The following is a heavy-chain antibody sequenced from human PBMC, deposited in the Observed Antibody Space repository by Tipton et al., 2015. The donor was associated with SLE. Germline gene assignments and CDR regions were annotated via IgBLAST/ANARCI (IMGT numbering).Heavy chain of an antibody. CDR3: ARPSKNYGLEC. CDR1: GFTFSSYG. Sequence: SLRLSCAASGFTFSSYGMHWVRQAPGKGLEWVAVIWYDGSNKYYADSVKGRFTISRDNSKNTLFLQMNSLRAEDTSVYYCARPSKNYGLECWGQGTLVTVSS. J-gene: IGHJ4*02. CDR2: IWYDGSNK. V-gene: IGHV3-33*01. D-gene: IGHD3-3*01.